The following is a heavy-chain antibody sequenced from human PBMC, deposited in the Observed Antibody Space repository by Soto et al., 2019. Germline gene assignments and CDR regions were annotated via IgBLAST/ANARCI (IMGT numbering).Heavy chain of an antibody. J-gene: IGHJ4*02. Sequence: GGSLRLSCAASGFTFSSYAMGWVRQAPGKGLEWVSAISGSGGSTYYADSVKGRFTISRDNSKNTLYLQMNSLRAEDTAVYYCAKALLLYSTNGVCYSFDYWGQGTLVTVSS. V-gene: IGHV3-23*01. CDR2: ISGSGGST. CDR3: AKALLLYSTNGVCYSFDY. D-gene: IGHD2-8*01. CDR1: GFTFSSYA.